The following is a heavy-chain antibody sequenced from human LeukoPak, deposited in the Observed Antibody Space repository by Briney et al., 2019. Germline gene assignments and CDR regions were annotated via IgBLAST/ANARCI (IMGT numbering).Heavy chain of an antibody. V-gene: IGHV3-33*05. CDR2: IQNDASTE. J-gene: IGHJ4*02. Sequence: QSGGSLRLPCAASGFIFSHYGMHWVRQAPGKGLEWVAVIQNDASTENFADSVKGRFTISRDNSKNTVFLQMNSLRVEDTAVYYCARELSQIVWGGLDYGGQGTLVSVSS. D-gene: IGHD2-21*01. CDR3: ARELSQIVWGGLDY. CDR1: GFIFSHYG.